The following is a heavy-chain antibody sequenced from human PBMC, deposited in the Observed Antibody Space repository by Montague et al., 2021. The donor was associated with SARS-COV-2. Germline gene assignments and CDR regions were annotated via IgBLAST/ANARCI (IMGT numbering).Heavy chain of an antibody. CDR1: GGSITYSSYY. CDR2: IYYSGTA. CDR3: ARASFYYGSGSHYINWFDS. Sequence: SETLSLTCTMSGGSITYSSYYWGWIRLPPGKGLEWIGSIYYSGTAXYNASLKSRVTMSLDMSKNQLSLRLKSTTAADTAVYFCARASFYYGSGSHYINWFDSWGQGTVVTVSS. V-gene: IGHV4-39*07. D-gene: IGHD3-10*01. J-gene: IGHJ5*01.